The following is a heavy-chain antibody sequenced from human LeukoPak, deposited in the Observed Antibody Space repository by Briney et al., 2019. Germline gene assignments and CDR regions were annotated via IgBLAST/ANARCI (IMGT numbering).Heavy chain of an antibody. CDR2: INHSGST. CDR3: ARLRRAVAGRRGYFDY. Sequence: PSETLSLTCAVYGGSFSGYYWSWIRQPPGKGLERIGEINHSGSTNYNPSLKSRVTISVDTSKNQFSLKLSSVTAADTAVYYCARLRRAVAGRRGYFDYWGQGTLVTVSS. V-gene: IGHV4-34*01. CDR1: GGSFSGYY. D-gene: IGHD6-19*01. J-gene: IGHJ4*02.